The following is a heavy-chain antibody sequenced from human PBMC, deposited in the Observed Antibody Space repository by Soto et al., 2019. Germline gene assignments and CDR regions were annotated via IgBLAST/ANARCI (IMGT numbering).Heavy chain of an antibody. CDR1: GFTFDDYA. V-gene: IGHV3-9*01. Sequence: AGGSLRLSCAASGFTFDDYAMHWVRQAPGKGLEWVSGISWNSGSIGYADSVKGRFTISRDNAKNSLYLQMNSLRAEDTALYYCAKDSGSGWYPLFDYWGQGTLVTVSS. D-gene: IGHD6-19*01. CDR2: ISWNSGSI. CDR3: AKDSGSGWYPLFDY. J-gene: IGHJ4*02.